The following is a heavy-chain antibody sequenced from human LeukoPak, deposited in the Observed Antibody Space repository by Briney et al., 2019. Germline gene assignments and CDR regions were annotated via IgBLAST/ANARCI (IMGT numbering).Heavy chain of an antibody. CDR2: ISSSSSYI. CDR3: ARDHGDSGYDFDY. V-gene: IGHV3-21*01. D-gene: IGHD5-12*01. CDR1: GFTFSSYS. Sequence: GGSLRLSCAASGFTFSSYSMNWVRQAPGKGLEWVSSISSSSSYIYYADSVKGRFTISRGNAKNSLYLQMNSLRAEDTAVYYCARDHGDSGYDFDYWGQGTLVTVSS. J-gene: IGHJ4*02.